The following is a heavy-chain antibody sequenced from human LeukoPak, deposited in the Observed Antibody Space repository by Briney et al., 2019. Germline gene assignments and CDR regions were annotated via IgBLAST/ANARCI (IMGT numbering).Heavy chain of an antibody. CDR1: GVSISNYY. D-gene: IGHD4-17*01. V-gene: IGHV4-59*01. CDR2: IHYTGGT. J-gene: IGHJ4*02. Sequence: SETLSLTCTVSGVSISNYYWSWIRQPPGKGLEWIGYIHYTGGTNYNPSLKSRVTMSVDTSQNQFSLKLRSVTAADTAMYYCARGTVTTGYFDYRGQGTLVTVSS. CDR3: ARGTVTTGYFDY.